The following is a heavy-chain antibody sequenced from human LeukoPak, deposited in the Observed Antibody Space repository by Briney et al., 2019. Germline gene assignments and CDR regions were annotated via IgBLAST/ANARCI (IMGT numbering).Heavy chain of an antibody. Sequence: GGSLRLSCAASGLTFSGTAMHWVRQAPGKGLEWVGRIRSKANNYATAYAASVKGRFTISRDNAKNSLYLQMNSLRAEDTAVYYCARGNPYTDYDYVWGSYRLDWFDPWGQGTLVTVSS. CDR3: ARGNPYTDYDYVWGSYRLDWFDP. V-gene: IGHV3-73*01. CDR1: GLTFSGTA. CDR2: IRSKANNYAT. J-gene: IGHJ5*02. D-gene: IGHD3-16*02.